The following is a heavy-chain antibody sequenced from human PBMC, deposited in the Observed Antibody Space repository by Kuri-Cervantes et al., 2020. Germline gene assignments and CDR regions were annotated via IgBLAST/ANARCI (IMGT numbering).Heavy chain of an antibody. D-gene: IGHD6-13*01. CDR1: GYSFTSYW. CDR2: IYPGDSDT. Sequence: KVSCKGSGYSFTSYWIGWVRQMPGKGLEWMGIIYPGDSDTRYSLSFQGQVTISADKSISTAYLQWSSLKASDTAMYYCARRKQLVLDAFDIWGQGTMVTVSS. J-gene: IGHJ3*02. V-gene: IGHV5-51*01. CDR3: ARRKQLVLDAFDI.